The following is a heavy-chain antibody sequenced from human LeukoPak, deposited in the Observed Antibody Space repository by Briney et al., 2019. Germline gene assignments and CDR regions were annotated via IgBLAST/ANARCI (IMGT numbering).Heavy chain of an antibody. D-gene: IGHD4-11*01. J-gene: IGHJ5*02. CDR3: ARHGTVTALEWFDP. CDR2: IYYSGST. V-gene: IGHV4-39*01. CDR1: GGSISSSSYY. Sequence: SETLSLTCTVSGGSISSSSYYWGWIRQPPGRGLEWIGSIYYSGSTYYNSSLKSRVTISVDTSKNQFSLKLTSVTAADTALYYCARHGTVTALEWFDPWGQGTLVTVSS.